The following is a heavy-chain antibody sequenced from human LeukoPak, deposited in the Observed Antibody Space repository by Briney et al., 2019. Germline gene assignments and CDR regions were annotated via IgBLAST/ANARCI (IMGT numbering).Heavy chain of an antibody. CDR3: AKAGTTGIHHWFDP. Sequence: GGSLRLSCAASGFSVSKIYMSWVRQAAGKGLEWASLISVVGDTYYADSVKGRFTISRDNTENTLYLQMNSLRVEDTAVYYCAKAGTTGIHHWFDPWGQGNLVTVSS. V-gene: IGHV3-53*05. CDR2: ISVVGDT. CDR1: GFSVSKIY. J-gene: IGHJ5*02. D-gene: IGHD1-1*01.